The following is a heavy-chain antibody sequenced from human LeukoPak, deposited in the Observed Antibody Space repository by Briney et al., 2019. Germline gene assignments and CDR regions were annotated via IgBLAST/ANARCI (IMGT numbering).Heavy chain of an antibody. J-gene: IGHJ3*02. V-gene: IGHV3-23*01. CDR2: ISGSGGST. D-gene: IGHD2-15*01. CDR3: AKVNAPCGGSCDTRKYAFDI. Sequence: PGGSLRLSCAASGFTFSSYAMSWVRQAPGKGLEWVSAISGSGGSTYYADSVKGRFTISRDNSKNTLYLQMNSLRAEDTAVYYCAKVNAPCGGSCDTRKYAFDIWGQGTMVTVSS. CDR1: GFTFSSYA.